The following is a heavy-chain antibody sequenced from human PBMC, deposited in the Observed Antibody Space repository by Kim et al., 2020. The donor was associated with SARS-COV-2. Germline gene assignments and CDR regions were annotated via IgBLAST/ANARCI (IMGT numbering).Heavy chain of an antibody. Sequence: ASVKVSCKASGYTFTGYYMHWVRQAPGQGLEWMGWINPNSGGTNYAQKFQGWVTMTRDTSISTAYMELSRLRSDDTAVYYCARDRIGGYARELDYWGQGTLVTVSS. J-gene: IGHJ4*02. V-gene: IGHV1-2*04. CDR3: ARDRIGGYARELDY. CDR1: GYTFTGYY. CDR2: INPNSGGT. D-gene: IGHD5-12*01.